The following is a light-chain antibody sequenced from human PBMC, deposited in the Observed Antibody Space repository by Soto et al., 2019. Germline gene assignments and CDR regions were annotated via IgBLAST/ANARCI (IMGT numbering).Light chain of an antibody. V-gene: IGLV3-21*02. CDR2: DDS. Sequence: ELTQAPPVSVAPGQTARITPGGNNIGSKSVHWYQQKAGQAPALVVYDDSDRPSGIPERFSGSNSGNTATLTISRVEAGDEADYYCHVWDSSSDHYVFGSGTKVTVL. J-gene: IGLJ1*01. CDR3: HVWDSSSDHYV. CDR1: NIGSKS.